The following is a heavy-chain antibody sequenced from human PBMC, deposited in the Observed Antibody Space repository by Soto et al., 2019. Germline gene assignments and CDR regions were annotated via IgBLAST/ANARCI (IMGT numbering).Heavy chain of an antibody. Sequence: HPGGSLRLSCAASVFTFRDYGMHWVRQAPGKGLEWVAVVLYGATTEYYADSVRGRFTISRDNSKVTLFLQLSSLRPDDTALYYCARGGTYGLDVWGQGTAVTVSS. D-gene: IGHD5-12*01. CDR1: VFTFRDYG. V-gene: IGHV3-30*03. J-gene: IGHJ6*02. CDR2: VLYGATTE. CDR3: ARGGTYGLDV.